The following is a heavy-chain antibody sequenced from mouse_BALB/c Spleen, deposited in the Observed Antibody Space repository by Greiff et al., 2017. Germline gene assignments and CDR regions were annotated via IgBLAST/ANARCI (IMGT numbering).Heavy chain of an antibody. CDR2: IRNKANGYTT. CDR1: GFTFTDYY. J-gene: IGHJ3*01. CDR3: ARDNGSSFSWFAY. D-gene: IGHD1-1*01. V-gene: IGHV7-3*02. Sequence: EVMLVESGGGLVQPGGSLRLSCATSGFTFTDYYMSWVRQPPGKALEWLGFIRNKANGYTTEYSASVKGRFTISRDNSQSILYLQMNTLRAEDSATYYCARDNGSSFSWFAYWGQGTLVTVSA.